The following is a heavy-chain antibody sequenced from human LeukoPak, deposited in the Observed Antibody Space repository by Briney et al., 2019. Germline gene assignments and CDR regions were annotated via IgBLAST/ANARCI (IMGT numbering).Heavy chain of an antibody. D-gene: IGHD4-11*01. CDR1: GGSISSYY. Sequence: SETLSLTCTVSGGSISSYYWSWIRQPPGKGLEWIGYIYYSGSTNYNPSLKSRVTISVDTSKNQFSLRLSSVTAADTAVYYCARGGGLQTPESDYWGQGTLVTVSS. V-gene: IGHV4-59*01. CDR3: ARGGGLQTPESDY. J-gene: IGHJ4*02. CDR2: IYYSGST.